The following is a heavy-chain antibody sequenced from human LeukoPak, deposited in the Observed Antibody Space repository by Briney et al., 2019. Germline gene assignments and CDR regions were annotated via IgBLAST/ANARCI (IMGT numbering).Heavy chain of an antibody. CDR2: INPNSGGT. V-gene: IGHV1-2*02. D-gene: IGHD1-7*01. CDR1: GCTFTGYY. Sequence: GASVKVSCKASGCTFTGYYMHWVRQAPGQGLEWMGWINPNSGGTNYAQKFQGRVTMTRDTSISTAYMELSRLRSDDTAVYYCARETTVELPFNWFDPWGQGTLVTVSS. CDR3: ARETTVELPFNWFDP. J-gene: IGHJ5*02.